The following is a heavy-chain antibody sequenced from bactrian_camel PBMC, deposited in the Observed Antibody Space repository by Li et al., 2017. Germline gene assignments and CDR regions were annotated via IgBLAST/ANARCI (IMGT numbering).Heavy chain of an antibody. V-gene: IGHV3S1*01. CDR1: GDTIYYNC. CDR3: ATGCTQIRRGAIRPERYTY. J-gene: IGHJ4*01. CDR2: INIGGGKT. D-gene: IGHD5*01. Sequence: HVQLVESGGGLVQPGGSLKLSCVASGDTIYYNCLGWFRQTPGKGREGVATINIGGGKTYYADSVKGRFTISKDDANNTLYLQMDSLKLEDTAMYYCATGCTQIRRGAIRPERYTYWGQGTQVTV.